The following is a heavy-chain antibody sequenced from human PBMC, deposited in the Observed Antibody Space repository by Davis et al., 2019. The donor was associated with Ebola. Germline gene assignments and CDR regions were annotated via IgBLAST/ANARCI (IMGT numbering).Heavy chain of an antibody. CDR3: AKDPGYCSGGSCFLYYYYGMDV. D-gene: IGHD2-15*01. Sequence: PAGSLRLSCAASGFTFSSYGMPWVRQAPGKGLEWVAVISYDGSNKYYADSVTGRFTISIDNSKNTLYLQMNSLRAEDTAVYYCAKDPGYCSGGSCFLYYYYGMDVWGQGTTVTVSS. V-gene: IGHV3-30*18. CDR2: ISYDGSNK. CDR1: GFTFSSYG. J-gene: IGHJ6*02.